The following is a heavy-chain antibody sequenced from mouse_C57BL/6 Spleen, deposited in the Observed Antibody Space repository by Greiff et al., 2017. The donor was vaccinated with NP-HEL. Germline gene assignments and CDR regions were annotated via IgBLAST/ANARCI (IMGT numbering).Heavy chain of an antibody. J-gene: IGHJ1*03. V-gene: IGHV1-26*01. CDR2: INPNNGGT. CDR3: ARGDDYYGTLDV. CDR1: GYTFTDYY. D-gene: IGHD1-1*01. Sequence: EVQLQQSGPELVKPGASVKISCKASGYTFTDYYMNWVKQSHGKSLEWIGDINPNNGGTSYNQKFKGKATLTVDKSSSTAYMELRSLTSEDSAVYYCARGDDYYGTLDVWGTGTTVTVSS.